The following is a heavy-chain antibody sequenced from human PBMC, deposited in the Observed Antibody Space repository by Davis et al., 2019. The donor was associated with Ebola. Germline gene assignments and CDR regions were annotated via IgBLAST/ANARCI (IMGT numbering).Heavy chain of an antibody. CDR3: ARGRVPKYPMDV. V-gene: IGHV1-46*03. CDR2: INPNDGRT. CDR1: GYTFTNYY. D-gene: IGHD2-2*01. J-gene: IGHJ6*02. Sequence: ASVKVSCKASGYTFTNYYMHWVRQAPGQGLEWMGMINPNDGRTIYAQKFQGRVTMTSDTSASTVYMQLSSLRSEDTAMYYCARGRVPKYPMDVWGQGTTVTVSS.